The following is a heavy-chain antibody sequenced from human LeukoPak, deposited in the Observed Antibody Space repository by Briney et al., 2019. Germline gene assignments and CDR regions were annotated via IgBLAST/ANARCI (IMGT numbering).Heavy chain of an antibody. V-gene: IGHV4-59*08. CDR3: ARHGSDGSFDL. CDR2: ISYSGTS. J-gene: IGHJ2*01. Sequence: PSETLSLTRTVFGGSISSYYWRWVRQPPGKGLEWIGYISYSGTSNYNPSLKSRVTMSLDTSKNQFSLKLSSVAAADTAVYYCARHGSDGSFDLWGRGTLVTVSS. D-gene: IGHD6-19*01. CDR1: GGSISSYY.